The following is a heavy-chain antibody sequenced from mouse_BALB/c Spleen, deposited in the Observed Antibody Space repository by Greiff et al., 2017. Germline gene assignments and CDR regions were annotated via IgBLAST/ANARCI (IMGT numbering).Heavy chain of an antibody. CDR2: ISSGSSTI. Sequence: EVKLVESGGGLVQPGGSRKLSCAASGFTFSSFGMHWVRQAPEKGLEWVAYISSGSSTIYYADTVKGRFTISRDNPKNTLFLQMTSLRSEDTAMYYCARGGGSSWDYWGQGTTLTVSS. CDR1: GFTFSSFG. V-gene: IGHV5-17*02. J-gene: IGHJ2*01. CDR3: ARGGGSSWDY. D-gene: IGHD1-1*01.